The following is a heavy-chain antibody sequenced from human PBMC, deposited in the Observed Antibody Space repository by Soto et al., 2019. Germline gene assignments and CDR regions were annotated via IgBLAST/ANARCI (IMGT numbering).Heavy chain of an antibody. Sequence: GGSLRLSCAASGFTFSDYYMSWIRQAPGKGLEWVSYISSSSSYTNYADFVKGRFTISGDNAKNSLYLQMNSLRAEDTAVYYCARDHVVVPAAMHAFDIWGQGTMVTVSS. CDR2: ISSSSSYT. CDR1: GFTFSDYY. V-gene: IGHV3-11*05. J-gene: IGHJ3*02. CDR3: ARDHVVVPAAMHAFDI. D-gene: IGHD2-2*01.